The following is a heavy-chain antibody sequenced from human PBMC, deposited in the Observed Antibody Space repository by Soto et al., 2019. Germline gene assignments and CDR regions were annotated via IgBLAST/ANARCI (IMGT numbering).Heavy chain of an antibody. CDR1: GFTFSSYG. CDR2: ISYDGSNK. J-gene: IGHJ5*02. D-gene: IGHD6-13*01. Sequence: QVQLVESGGGVVQPGRSLRLSCAASGFTFSSYGMHWVRQAPGKGLEWVAVISYDGSNKYYADSVKGRFTISRDNSKNTLYLQMNSLRAEDTAVYYCASLAAAGDNWFDPWGQGTLVTVSS. V-gene: IGHV3-30*03. CDR3: ASLAAAGDNWFDP.